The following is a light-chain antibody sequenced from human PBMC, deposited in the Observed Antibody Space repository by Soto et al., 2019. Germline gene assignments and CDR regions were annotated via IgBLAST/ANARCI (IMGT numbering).Light chain of an antibody. CDR2: GVT. J-gene: IGLJ3*02. Sequence: QSALTQPPSASGAPGQSVTISCTGTSSDVGAHHNVSWYHQHAGNAPKLVIYGVTNRPSGVPDRFSGSKSATTASLTVSGLEAEDEADYYCSSFASSNTGVFGGGTKLTVL. V-gene: IGLV2-8*01. CDR3: SSFASSNTGV. CDR1: SSDVGAHHN.